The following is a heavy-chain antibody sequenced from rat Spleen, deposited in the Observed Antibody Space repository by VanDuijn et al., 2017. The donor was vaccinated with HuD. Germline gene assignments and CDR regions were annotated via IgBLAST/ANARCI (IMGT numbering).Heavy chain of an antibody. CDR3: TRLDYGGSYFDY. V-gene: IGHV5-25*01. CDR1: GFAFSSYY. CDR2: ISNVGGDT. D-gene: IGHD1-11*01. J-gene: IGHJ2*01. Sequence: EVQLVESGGGLVRPGRSMNLSCLASGFAFSSYYMAWVRQAPTRGLEWVASISNVGGDTHYRDSVKGRFTVSRDNAKATLYLQMDSLRSEDTATYYCTRLDYGGSYFDYWGQGVMVTVSS.